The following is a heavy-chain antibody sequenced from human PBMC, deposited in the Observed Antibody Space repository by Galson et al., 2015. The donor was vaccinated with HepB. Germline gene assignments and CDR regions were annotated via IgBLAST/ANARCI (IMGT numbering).Heavy chain of an antibody. V-gene: IGHV5-10-1*01. CDR1: GYSFTSYW. D-gene: IGHD2-2*03. CDR2: IDPSDSYT. Sequence: QSGAEVKKPGESLRISCKGSGYSFTSYWISWVRQMPGKGLEWMGRIDPSDSYTNYSPSFQGHVTISADKSISTAYLQWSSLKASDTAMYYCASRALDIVVVPAAMGDAFDIWGQGTMVTVSS. J-gene: IGHJ3*02. CDR3: ASRALDIVVVPAAMGDAFDI.